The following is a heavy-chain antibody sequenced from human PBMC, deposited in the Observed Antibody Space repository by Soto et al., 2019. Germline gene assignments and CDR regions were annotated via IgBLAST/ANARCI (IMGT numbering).Heavy chain of an antibody. CDR3: AKDPGAAEPT. CDR2: ISWNSGSI. CDR1: GFTFDDYA. Sequence: PGGSLRLSCAASGFTFDDYAMHWVRQAPGKGLEWVSGISWNSGSIGYADSVKGRFTISRDNAKNSLYLQMNSLRAEDTALYYCAKDPGAAEPTWGQGTLVTVSS. V-gene: IGHV3-9*01. J-gene: IGHJ4*02. D-gene: IGHD1-1*01.